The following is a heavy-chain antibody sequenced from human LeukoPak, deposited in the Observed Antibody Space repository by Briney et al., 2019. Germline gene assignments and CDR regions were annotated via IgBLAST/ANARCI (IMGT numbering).Heavy chain of an antibody. CDR3: VRYRREGLYYFDY. CDR2: ISWNSGSI. V-gene: IGHV3-9*01. J-gene: IGHJ4*02. D-gene: IGHD2-2*02. Sequence: GGSLRLSCAASGFTFDDYAMHWVRQAPGKGLEWVSGISWNSGSIGYADSVKGRFTISRDNAKNSLYLQMNSLTAEDTAVYYCVRYRREGLYYFDYWGQGTLVTVSS. CDR1: GFTFDDYA.